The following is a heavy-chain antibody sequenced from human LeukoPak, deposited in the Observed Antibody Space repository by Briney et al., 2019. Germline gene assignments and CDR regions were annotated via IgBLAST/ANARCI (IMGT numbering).Heavy chain of an antibody. CDR3: AGKNFAQDAFDI. CDR2: IYHSGST. CDR1: GGSISSSNW. V-gene: IGHV4-4*02. Sequence: KPSETLSLTCAVSGGSISSSNWWSWVRQPPGKGLEWIGEIYHSGSTNYNPSLKSRVTISVDKSKNQFSLKLSSVTAADTAVYYCAGKNFAQDAFDIWGQGTMVTVSS. J-gene: IGHJ3*02.